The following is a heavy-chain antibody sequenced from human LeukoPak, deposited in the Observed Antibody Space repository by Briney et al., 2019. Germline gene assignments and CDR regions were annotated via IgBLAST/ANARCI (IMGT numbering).Heavy chain of an antibody. V-gene: IGHV1-46*01. Sequence: ASVKVSCKASGYTFTGYYMHWVRQAPGQGLEWMGIINPSGGSTSYAQKFQGRVTMTRDTSTSTVYMELSSLRSEDTAVYYCARMLQGDYFDYWGQGTLVTVSS. J-gene: IGHJ4*02. D-gene: IGHD2-21*01. CDR3: ARMLQGDYFDY. CDR1: GYTFTGYY. CDR2: INPSGGST.